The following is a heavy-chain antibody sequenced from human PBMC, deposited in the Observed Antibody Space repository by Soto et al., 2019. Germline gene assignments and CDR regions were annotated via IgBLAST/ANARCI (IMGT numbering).Heavy chain of an antibody. CDR2: ISGSGGST. V-gene: IGHV3-23*01. J-gene: IGHJ5*02. D-gene: IGHD1-26*01. CDR3: AKDMPWDNWFDP. Sequence: PXXSLRLACAASGFTFSSYAMRWVLQAPGRGLEWVSAISGSGGSTYYADSVKGPFTISRDNSKNTLYLQMNSMRAEDTAVYYCAKDMPWDNWFDPWGQGTLVTVSS. CDR1: GFTFSSYA.